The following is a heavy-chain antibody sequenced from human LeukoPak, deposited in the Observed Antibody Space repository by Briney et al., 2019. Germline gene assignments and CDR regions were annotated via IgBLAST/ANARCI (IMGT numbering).Heavy chain of an antibody. CDR2: INPSGGST. CDR1: GYTSTSYY. Sequence: ASVKVSCKASGYTSTSYYMHWVRQAPGQGLEWMGIINPSGGSTSYAQKFQGRVTMTRDTSTSTVYMELSSLRSEDTAVYYCARSRRTMVRGVPTDYYGMDVWGQGTTVTVSS. D-gene: IGHD3-10*01. J-gene: IGHJ6*02. V-gene: IGHV1-46*01. CDR3: ARSRRTMVRGVPTDYYGMDV.